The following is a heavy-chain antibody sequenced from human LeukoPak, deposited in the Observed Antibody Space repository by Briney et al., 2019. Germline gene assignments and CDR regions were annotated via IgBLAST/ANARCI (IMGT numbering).Heavy chain of an antibody. CDR3: ARDPVPATARHFDY. J-gene: IGHJ4*02. Sequence: GGSLRLSCAASGFTVRSNYMSWVRQAPGKGLEWVSVIYSGGSTYYADSVKGRFTISRDNSKNTLYLQMNSLRAEDTAVYYCARDPVPATARHFDYWGQGTLVTVSS. D-gene: IGHD1-1*01. V-gene: IGHV3-53*01. CDR1: GFTVRSNY. CDR2: IYSGGST.